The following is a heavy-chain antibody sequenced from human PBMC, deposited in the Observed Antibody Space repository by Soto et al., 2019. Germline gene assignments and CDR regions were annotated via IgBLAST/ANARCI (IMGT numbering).Heavy chain of an antibody. CDR3: ARDNGYYDF. J-gene: IGHJ4*02. CDR1: GYTFSSYS. CDR2: ISTTSGST. V-gene: IGHV1-18*01. Sequence: GASVKVSCKTSGYTFSSYSINWVQQAPGQGLEWMAWISTTSGSTHYAERVQGRVTVTLDKSARTAFMEMWGLTSDDTAVYFCARDNGYYDFWGQGTLVTVSS. D-gene: IGHD2-8*01.